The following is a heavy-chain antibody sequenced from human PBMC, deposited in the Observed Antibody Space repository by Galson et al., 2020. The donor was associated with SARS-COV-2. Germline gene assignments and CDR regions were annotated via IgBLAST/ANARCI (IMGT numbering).Heavy chain of an antibody. V-gene: IGHV1-8*01. CDR1: GYTFTSYD. CDR2: MNPNSGNT. Sequence: ASVKVSCKASGYTFTSYDINWVRQATGQGLEWMGWMNPNSGNTGYAQKFQGRVTMTRNTSISTAYMELSSLRSEDTAVYYCARVVACSGGSCYFTRPYGMDVWGQGTTVTVSS. D-gene: IGHD2-15*01. J-gene: IGHJ6*02. CDR3: ARVVACSGGSCYFTRPYGMDV.